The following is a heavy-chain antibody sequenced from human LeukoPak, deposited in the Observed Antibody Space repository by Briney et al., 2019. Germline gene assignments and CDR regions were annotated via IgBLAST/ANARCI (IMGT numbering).Heavy chain of an antibody. CDR2: IFYSGST. CDR3: ARTNPSFDY. Sequence: SETLSLTCTVSGGSISSYYWSWIRQPPGKGPEWIGYIFYSGSTNYNPSLKSRVTISVDTSKNQVSLKLRSVTAADTAVYYCARTNPSFDYWGQGTLVTVSS. CDR1: GGSISSYY. J-gene: IGHJ4*02. V-gene: IGHV4-59*08.